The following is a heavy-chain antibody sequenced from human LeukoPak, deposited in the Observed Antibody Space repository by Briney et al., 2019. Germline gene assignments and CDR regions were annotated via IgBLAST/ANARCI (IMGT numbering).Heavy chain of an antibody. D-gene: IGHD6-6*01. V-gene: IGHV3-74*03. CDR1: GFTFSNFW. J-gene: IGHJ6*03. CDR2: ISTDGSST. Sequence: GGSLRLSCAASGFTFSNFWMHWVRQRPGKGLVWISHISTDGSSTTYADAVEGRFTISRDNAKNSLYLQMNSLRAEDTAVYYCARSQSVDSSSSVWGDYYYYYMDVWGKGTTVTVSS. CDR3: ARSQSVDSSSSVWGDYYYYYMDV.